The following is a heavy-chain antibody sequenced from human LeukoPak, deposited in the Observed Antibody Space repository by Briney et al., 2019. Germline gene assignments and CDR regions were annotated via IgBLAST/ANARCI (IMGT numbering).Heavy chain of an antibody. J-gene: IGHJ5*02. CDR1: GGSVSSSSYY. CDR3: ARVSSSGYYFDP. Sequence: SETLSLTCTVSGGSVSSSSYYWGWIRQPPGKGLEWVGCIYNSGSTYYDPSLKSRVTISADTSENQFSLKLSSVTAADTAVYYCARVSSSGYYFDPWGQGTLVTVSS. CDR2: IYNSGST. V-gene: IGHV4-39*07. D-gene: IGHD3-22*01.